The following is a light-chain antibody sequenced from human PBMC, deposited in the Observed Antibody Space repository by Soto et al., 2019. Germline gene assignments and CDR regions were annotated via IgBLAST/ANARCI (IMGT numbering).Light chain of an antibody. CDR3: QHRTKWRT. Sequence: IVLSQPPATLSLSPGERVTRACRASQSVSGYLAWYQQKPGQAPRLLIYDASKRATGIPARFSGSGFGTDFTLTISRLETEDFAVHYCQHRTKWRTFGQGTKVDIK. J-gene: IGKJ1*01. V-gene: IGKV3-11*01. CDR2: DAS. CDR1: QSVSGY.